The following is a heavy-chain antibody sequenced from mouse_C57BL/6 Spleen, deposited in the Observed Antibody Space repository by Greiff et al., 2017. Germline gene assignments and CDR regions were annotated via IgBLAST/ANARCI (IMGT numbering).Heavy chain of an antibody. Sequence: VKLQQPGAELVKPGASVKMSCKASGYTFTSYWITWVKQRPGQGLEWIGDIYPGSGSTNYNEKFKSKATLTVDTSSSTAYMQLSSLTSEDSAVYYCARREDSSGYGFAYWGQGTLVTVSA. CDR1: GYTFTSYW. CDR2: IYPGSGST. D-gene: IGHD3-2*02. J-gene: IGHJ3*01. CDR3: ARREDSSGYGFAY. V-gene: IGHV1-55*01.